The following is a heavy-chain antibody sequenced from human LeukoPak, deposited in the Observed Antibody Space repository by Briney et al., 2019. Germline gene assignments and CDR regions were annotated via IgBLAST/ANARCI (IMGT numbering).Heavy chain of an antibody. Sequence: SETLSLTCAVYGGSFTNYYWAWIRQSPGKGLEWIGEISHSGDTNYNPSPKSRVTISLDTSTNQFSLKVRSVTAADTAVYYCARDRIVVVPAAKHHGKTNWFDPWGQGTLVTVSS. D-gene: IGHD2-2*01. CDR1: GGSFTNYY. CDR2: ISHSGDT. CDR3: ARDRIVVVPAAKHHGKTNWFDP. J-gene: IGHJ5*02. V-gene: IGHV4-34*01.